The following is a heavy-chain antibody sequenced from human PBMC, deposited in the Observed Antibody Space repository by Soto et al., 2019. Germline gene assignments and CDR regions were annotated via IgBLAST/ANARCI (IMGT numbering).Heavy chain of an antibody. CDR2: ISPKSGGT. Sequence: ASVKVSCKASGYSFIDYYMHWVRQAPGQGFEWMGRISPKSGGTNYAQKFEGRVTMTWDTSLNTAYMELSSLISEDTAVYYCARPPGYISDWYYFDLWGQGTLVTVSS. J-gene: IGHJ4*02. CDR3: ARPPGYISDWYYFDL. V-gene: IGHV1-2*02. D-gene: IGHD3-3*02. CDR1: GYSFIDYY.